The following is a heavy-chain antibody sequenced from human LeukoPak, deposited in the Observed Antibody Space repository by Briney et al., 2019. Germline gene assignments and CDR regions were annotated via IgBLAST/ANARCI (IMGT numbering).Heavy chain of an antibody. V-gene: IGHV4-39*07. CDR2: VHYTGTA. D-gene: IGHD5-24*01. CDR1: GGSINVSSYH. Sequence: SKTLSLTCTVSGGSINVSSYHWGWVRQPPGKRLEWIASVHYTGTAYYNPSLKSRVTISVDTSKNQFSLKLSSVTAADTAVYYCARYKMATINNWLDPWGQGTLVTVSS. CDR3: ARYKMATINNWLDP. J-gene: IGHJ5*02.